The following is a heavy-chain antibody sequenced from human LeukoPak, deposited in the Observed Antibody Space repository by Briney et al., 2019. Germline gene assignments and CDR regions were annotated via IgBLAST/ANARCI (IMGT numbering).Heavy chain of an antibody. V-gene: IGHV5-51*01. CDR2: IYPGDSDT. CDR1: GYSFTSYW. Sequence: PGGSLRLSCKGSGYSFTSYWIGWVRQMPGKGLEWMGIIYPGDSDTRYGPSFQGQVTISADKSISTAYLQWSSLKASDTAMYYCARHFLTHFDYWGQGTLVTVSS. J-gene: IGHJ4*02. D-gene: IGHD2/OR15-2a*01. CDR3: ARHFLTHFDY.